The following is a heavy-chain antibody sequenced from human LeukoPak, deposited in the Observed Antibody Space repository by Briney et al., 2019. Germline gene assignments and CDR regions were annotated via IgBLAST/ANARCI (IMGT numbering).Heavy chain of an antibody. D-gene: IGHD3-9*01. J-gene: IGHJ4*02. V-gene: IGHV3-21*01. CDR1: GFTFSSYS. CDR3: GRTYDILTFFDY. CDR2: ISSSSSYI. Sequence: PGGSLRLSCAASGFTFSSYSMNWVRQAPGKGLEWVSSISSSSSYIYYADSVKGRFTISRDNSKNTLDLQMNSLRADDTAVYFCGRTYDILTFFDYWGQGTLVTVSS.